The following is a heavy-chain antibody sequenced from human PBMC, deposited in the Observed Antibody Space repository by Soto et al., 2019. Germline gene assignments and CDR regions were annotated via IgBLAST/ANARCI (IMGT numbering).Heavy chain of an antibody. Sequence: PSETLSLTCTVSGGSISSSSYYWGWIRQPPGKGLEWIGSIYYSGSTYYNPSLKSRVTISVDTSKNQFSLKLSSVTAADTAVYYCARGCSGGSCYPGYYGMGVWGQGTTVTVSS. CDR1: GGSISSSSYY. J-gene: IGHJ6*02. V-gene: IGHV4-39*01. CDR3: ARGCSGGSCYPGYYGMGV. D-gene: IGHD2-15*01. CDR2: IYYSGST.